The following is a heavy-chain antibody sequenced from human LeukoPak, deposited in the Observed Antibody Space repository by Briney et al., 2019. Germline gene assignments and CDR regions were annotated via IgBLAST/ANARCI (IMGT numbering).Heavy chain of an antibody. J-gene: IGHJ4*02. CDR2: VYNSGST. D-gene: IGHD4-17*01. Sequence: SETLSLTCTVSGGSISGSYWSWIRQPPGKGLEWIAYVYNSGSTNYNPSLKSRVTISIDTSKNQFSLKLSSLTAADTAIYYCARGIESYGDYGYWGQGILVTVSS. CDR1: GGSISGSY. CDR3: ARGIESYGDYGY. V-gene: IGHV4-59*01.